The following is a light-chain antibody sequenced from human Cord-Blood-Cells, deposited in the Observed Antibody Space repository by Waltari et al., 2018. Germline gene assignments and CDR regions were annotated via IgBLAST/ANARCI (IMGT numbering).Light chain of an antibody. V-gene: IGKV1-39*01. Sequence: DIQITQSPSSLSASVGDRVTITCRAGQSISSYLNWYQQKQGKAPKLLIYAASSLQGGVPSRFSGSGSGTDFTLTISSLQPEDFATYYCQQSYSTPYSFGQGTKLEIK. CDR3: QQSYSTPYS. CDR2: AAS. J-gene: IGKJ2*03. CDR1: QSISSY.